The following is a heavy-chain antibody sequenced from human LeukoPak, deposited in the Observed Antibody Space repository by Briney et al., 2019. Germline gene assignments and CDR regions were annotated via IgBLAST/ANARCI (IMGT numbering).Heavy chain of an antibody. D-gene: IGHD5-12*01. Sequence: PGGSLRLSCAASGFSLSPYGMNWVRQAPGRGLEWVSGITGSSGTAYYAGSVKGRFTISRDDSKNTLYLQMNSLRAEDTAVYYCARGPSGYHNTGGQGTLVTVSS. CDR2: ITGSSGTA. CDR3: ARGPSGYHNT. J-gene: IGHJ4*02. V-gene: IGHV3-23*01. CDR1: GFSLSPYG.